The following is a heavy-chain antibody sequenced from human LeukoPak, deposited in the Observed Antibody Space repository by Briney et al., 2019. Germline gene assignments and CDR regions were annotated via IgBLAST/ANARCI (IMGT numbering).Heavy chain of an antibody. V-gene: IGHV3-30*02. CDR2: IRYDGTNE. D-gene: IGHD3-16*01. CDR3: AKGGGSPRYYYYYYMDV. J-gene: IGHJ6*03. Sequence: GGSLRLSCAASGFIFNNYGMYWVRQAPGKGLEWVASIRYDGTNERYANSVKGRFTVSRDNSKNTLFLQMDSLRVEDTSIYYCAKGGGSPRYYYYYYMDVWGRGTAVTISS. CDR1: GFIFNNYG.